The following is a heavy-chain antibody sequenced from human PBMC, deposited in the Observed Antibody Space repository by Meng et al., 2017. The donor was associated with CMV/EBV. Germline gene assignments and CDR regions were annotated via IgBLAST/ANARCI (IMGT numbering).Heavy chain of an antibody. CDR2: IYYSGST. Sequence: SETLSLTCTVSGGSVSSGSYYWSWIRQPPGKGLEWIGYIYYSGSTNYNPSLESRVTISVDTSKNQFSLKLSSVTAADTAVYYCARQHSSGWLSGWFDPWGQGTLVTVSS. CDR1: GGSVSSGSYY. D-gene: IGHD6-19*01. J-gene: IGHJ5*02. V-gene: IGHV4-61*01. CDR3: ARQHSSGWLSGWFDP.